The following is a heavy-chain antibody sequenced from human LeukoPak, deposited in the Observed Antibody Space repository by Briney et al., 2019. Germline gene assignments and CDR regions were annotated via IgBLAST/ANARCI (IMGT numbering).Heavy chain of an antibody. Sequence: GGSLRLSCAASGFTFSSYSMNWVRQAPGKGLEWVSSISSSSSYIYYADSVKGRFTISRDNSKNTLYLQMNSLRAEDTAVYYCAKAAPTVTIDFDYWGQGTLVTVSS. CDR3: AKAAPTVTIDFDY. J-gene: IGHJ4*02. CDR2: ISSSSSYI. CDR1: GFTFSSYS. D-gene: IGHD4-17*01. V-gene: IGHV3-21*04.